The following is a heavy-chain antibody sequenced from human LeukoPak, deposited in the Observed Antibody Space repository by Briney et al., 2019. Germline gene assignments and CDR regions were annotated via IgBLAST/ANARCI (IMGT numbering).Heavy chain of an antibody. CDR2: IRYDGSNK. CDR3: AKDPDYGGNPYYFDY. J-gene: IGHJ4*02. D-gene: IGHD4-23*01. CDR1: GFTFSSYG. V-gene: IGHV3-30*02. Sequence: GGSLRLSCAASGFTFSSYGMHWVRQAPGKGLEWVAFIRYDGSNKYYADSVKGRFTISRDNSKNTLSLQMNSQRAEDTAVYYCAKDPDYGGNPYYFDYWGQGTLVTVSS.